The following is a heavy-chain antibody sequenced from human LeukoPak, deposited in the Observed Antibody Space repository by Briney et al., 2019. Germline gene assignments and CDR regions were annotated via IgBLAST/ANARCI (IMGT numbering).Heavy chain of an antibody. Sequence: GGSLRLSCAASGFTVSNNYLHWVRQAPGKGLEWVSVIYSGGTTYYANSVKGRFTISRDISKNAVYLQMNSLRAEDTAVYYCARDSYGDANFDSWGQGTLVTVSS. CDR3: ARDSYGDANFDS. CDR2: IYSGGTT. J-gene: IGHJ4*02. CDR1: GFTVSNNY. D-gene: IGHD4-17*01. V-gene: IGHV3-53*01.